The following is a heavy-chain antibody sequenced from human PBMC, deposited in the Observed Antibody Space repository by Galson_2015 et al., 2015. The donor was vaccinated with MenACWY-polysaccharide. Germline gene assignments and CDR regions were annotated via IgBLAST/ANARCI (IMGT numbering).Heavy chain of an antibody. CDR1: GFTFSSYW. CDR3: ARGHYGMDV. Sequence: SLRLSCAASGFTFSSYWMTWVRQAPGKGLEWVANIKKDGSEKYYGDSVKGRFTISRDNSKNSLYLQMHSLRAEDTAVYSCARGHYGMDVWGQGTTVTVSS. CDR2: IKKDGSEK. J-gene: IGHJ6*02. V-gene: IGHV3-7*01.